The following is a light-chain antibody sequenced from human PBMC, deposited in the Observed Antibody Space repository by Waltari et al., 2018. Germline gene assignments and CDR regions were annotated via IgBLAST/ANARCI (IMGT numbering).Light chain of an antibody. CDR1: SSDVGGYNY. CDR2: DVS. V-gene: IGLV2-14*03. J-gene: IGLJ2*01. CDR3: SSYISSDTLEL. Sequence: HSALTQPASVSGSPGPSITISCTGTSSDVGGYNYFSWYQHHPGKAPKLMIYDVSNRPSGVSNRFSGSKSGNTASLTISGLQAEDEADYYCSSYISSDTLELFGGGTSLTVL.